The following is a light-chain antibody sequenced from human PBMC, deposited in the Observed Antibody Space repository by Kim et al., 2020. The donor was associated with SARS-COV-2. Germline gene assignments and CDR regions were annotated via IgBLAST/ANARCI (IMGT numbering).Light chain of an antibody. V-gene: IGLV7-46*01. CDR3: LLSFSGIRV. J-gene: IGLJ3*02. Sequence: PGEPVTLTCASSTGAVPPTHYPYWFQKKPGEVPRTLIFDTGSRHSWTPARFSGSLSGDKAVLTLAGAQPEDEGDYYCLLSFSGIRVFGGGTQLTVL. CDR1: TGAVPPTHY. CDR2: DTG.